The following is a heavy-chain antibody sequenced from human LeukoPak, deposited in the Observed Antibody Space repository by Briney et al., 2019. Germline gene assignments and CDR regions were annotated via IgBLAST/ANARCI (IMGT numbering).Heavy chain of an antibody. CDR1: GFTFSNYW. J-gene: IGHJ4*02. V-gene: IGHV3-7*01. D-gene: IGHD3-3*01. Sequence: GGSLRLSCAASGFTFSNYWMSWVRQAPGKGLEWVANIKEDGSEKYYVDSVKGRFTISRDNSKNTLYLQINSLRTEDTGVYYCAKDGVNGGLFEYWGQGTLVTVSS. CDR3: AKDGVNGGLFEY. CDR2: IKEDGSEK.